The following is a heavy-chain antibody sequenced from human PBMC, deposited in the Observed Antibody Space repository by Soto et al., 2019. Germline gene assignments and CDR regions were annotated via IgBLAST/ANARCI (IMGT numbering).Heavy chain of an antibody. D-gene: IGHD1-1*01. J-gene: IGHJ6*03. V-gene: IGHV4-31*03. CDR3: ARTSSTNRYYYYMDV. Sequence: PSETLSLTCTVSGGSISSGGYYWSWIRHHPGKGLEWIGYIYYSGSTYYNPSLKSRVTISVDTSKNQFSLKLSSVTAADTAVYYCARTSSTNRYYYYMDVWGKGTTVTVSS. CDR1: GGSISSGGYY. CDR2: IYYSGST.